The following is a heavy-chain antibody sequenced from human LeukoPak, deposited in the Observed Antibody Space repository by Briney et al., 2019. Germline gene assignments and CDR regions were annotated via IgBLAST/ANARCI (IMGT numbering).Heavy chain of an antibody. CDR1: GFTFSSYS. CDR2: ISSSSSYI. Sequence: GGSLRLSCAAYGFTFSSYSMNWVRQAPGKGLEWVSSISSSSSYIYYADSVKGRFTISRDNAKNSLYLQMNSLRAEDTAVYYCASNYDSVEIYYYYYYMDVWGKGTTVTVSS. D-gene: IGHD3-3*01. J-gene: IGHJ6*03. CDR3: ASNYDSVEIYYYYYYMDV. V-gene: IGHV3-21*01.